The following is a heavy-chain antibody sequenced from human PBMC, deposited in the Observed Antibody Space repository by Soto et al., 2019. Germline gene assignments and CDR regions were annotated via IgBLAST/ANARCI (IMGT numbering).Heavy chain of an antibody. CDR1: GFTFSSYG. V-gene: IGHV3-30*18. J-gene: IGHJ4*02. Sequence: QVQLVESGGGVVQPGRSLRLSCAASGFTFSSYGMHWVRQAPGKGLEWVAVISYDGSNKYYADSVKGRFTIPRDNSKNTLYLQMNSLRAEDTAVYYCAKESGLLWFGEFSRYFDYWGQGTLVTVSS. D-gene: IGHD3-10*01. CDR2: ISYDGSNK. CDR3: AKESGLLWFGEFSRYFDY.